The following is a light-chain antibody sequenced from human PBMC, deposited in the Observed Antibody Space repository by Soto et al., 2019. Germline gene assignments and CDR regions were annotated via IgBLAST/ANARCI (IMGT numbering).Light chain of an antibody. Sequence: IVMTQSPATLSLSPGERATLSCKASQSVNSNLAWYQHKPGQAPRLLIYGASTRATGIPARFSGSGSGTVFTLTISSLQSEDFEVYYCQQYDNWPPWTFGQGTKVDIK. CDR2: GAS. CDR3: QQYDNWPPWT. CDR1: QSVNSN. V-gene: IGKV3-15*01. J-gene: IGKJ1*01.